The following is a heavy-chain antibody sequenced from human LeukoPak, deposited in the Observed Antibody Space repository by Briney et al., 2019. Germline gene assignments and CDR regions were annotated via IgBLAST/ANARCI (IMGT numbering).Heavy chain of an antibody. Sequence: SVKVSCKASGGTFSSYAISWVRQAPGQGLEWMGGIIPIFGTANYAQKFQGRVTITADESTSTAYMELSSLRSEDTAVYYCARDRSGSGYFDYWGQGSLVTVSS. V-gene: IGHV1-69*01. J-gene: IGHJ4*02. CDR2: IIPIFGTA. CDR3: ARDRSGSGYFDY. CDR1: GGTFSSYA. D-gene: IGHD3-3*01.